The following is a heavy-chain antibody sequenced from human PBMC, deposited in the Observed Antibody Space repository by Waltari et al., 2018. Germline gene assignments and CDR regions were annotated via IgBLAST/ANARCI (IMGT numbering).Heavy chain of an antibody. CDR2: VSSGGNP. J-gene: IGHJ5*02. CDR3: ARHRGVHTGYPGLDP. CDR1: GGSISGAYY. Sequence: QLQLQESGPGLVKPSETLSLICTVSGGSISGAYYWDWIPQSPGTGLEWIGDVSSGGNPNYNPSLKGRVTIPTDTSKNQFSLRLSSVTAADTAVYYCARHRGVHTGYPGLDPWGQGTLVTVSS. D-gene: IGHD3-10*01. V-gene: IGHV4-39*01.